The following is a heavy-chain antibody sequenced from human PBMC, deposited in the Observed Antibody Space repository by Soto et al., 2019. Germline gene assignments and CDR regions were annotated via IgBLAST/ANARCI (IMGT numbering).Heavy chain of an antibody. CDR3: ARDILGYCSGGSCYPGHSNWFDP. V-gene: IGHV3-33*01. D-gene: IGHD2-15*01. CDR1: GFTFSSYG. J-gene: IGHJ5*02. CDR2: IWYDGSNK. Sequence: QVQLVESGGGVVQPGRSLRLSCAASGFTFSSYGMHWVRQAPGKGLEWVAVIWYDGSNKYYADSVKGRFTISRDNSKNTLYLQMNSLRAEDTAVYYCARDILGYCSGGSCYPGHSNWFDPWGQGTLVTVSS.